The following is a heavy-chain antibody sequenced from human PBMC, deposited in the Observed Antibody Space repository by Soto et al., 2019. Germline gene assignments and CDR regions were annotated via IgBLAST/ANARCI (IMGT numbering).Heavy chain of an antibody. CDR1: GFTFSSYG. V-gene: IGHV3-48*01. Sequence: GGSLRLSCAASGFTFSSYGMNWVRQAPGKGLEWVSYISSSSSSIYYADSVKGRFTISRDNAKNSLYLQMNSLRAEDTAVYYCARDSSGYDSRYYYYYMDVWGKGTTVTVSS. CDR2: ISSSSSSI. CDR3: ARDSSGYDSRYYYYYMDV. J-gene: IGHJ6*03. D-gene: IGHD5-12*01.